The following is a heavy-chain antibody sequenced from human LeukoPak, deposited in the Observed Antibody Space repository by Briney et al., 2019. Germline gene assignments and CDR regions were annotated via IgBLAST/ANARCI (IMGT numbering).Heavy chain of an antibody. Sequence: SVTVSFKASGGTFSIYAISWVRQAPGQGLEWMGGIIPIFGTANYAQKFQGRVTITADESTSTAYMELSSLRSEDTAVYYCASQLWFDPWGQGPLVTVSS. D-gene: IGHD1-1*01. J-gene: IGHJ5*02. CDR2: IIPIFGTA. V-gene: IGHV1-69*13. CDR3: ASQLWFDP. CDR1: GGTFSIYA.